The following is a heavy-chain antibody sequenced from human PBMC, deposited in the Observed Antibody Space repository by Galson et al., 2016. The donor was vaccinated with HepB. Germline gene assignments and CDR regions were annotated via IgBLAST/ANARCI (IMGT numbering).Heavy chain of an antibody. CDR2: IVGSGGHT. D-gene: IGHD4-11*01. J-gene: IGHJ4*02. CDR3: AKDIPITVTTFVGFDY. V-gene: IGHV3-23*01. Sequence: LRLSCAASGFTFSSYAMSWVRQAPGKGLEWVSGIVGSGGHTYYADSVKGRFTISRDNSKNTLYLQMNSLRAEDTAVFYCAKDIPITVTTFVGFDYWGQGTLVTVSS. CDR1: GFTFSSYA.